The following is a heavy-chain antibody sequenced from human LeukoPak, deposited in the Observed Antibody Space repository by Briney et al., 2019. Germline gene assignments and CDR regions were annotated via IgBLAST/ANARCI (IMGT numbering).Heavy chain of an antibody. CDR2: IRYDGSNK. CDR3: AKSVGQTVAAYFDY. D-gene: IGHD6-19*01. CDR1: GFTFSSYG. Sequence: GGSLRLSCAASGFTFSSYGMHWVRQAPGKGLEWVAFIRYDGSNKYYADSVKGRFTISRDNSKNTLYLQMNSLRAEDTAVYYCAKSVGQTVAAYFDYWGQGTLVTVSS. J-gene: IGHJ4*02. V-gene: IGHV3-30*02.